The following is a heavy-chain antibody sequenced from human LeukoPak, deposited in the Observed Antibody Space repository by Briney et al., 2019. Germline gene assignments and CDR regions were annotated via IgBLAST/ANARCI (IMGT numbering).Heavy chain of an antibody. D-gene: IGHD2-15*01. Sequence: ASVKVSCKASGYTFTSYGISWVRQAPGQGLEWMGWISAYNGNTNYAQKFQGRVTITADESTSTAYMELSSLRSEDTAVYYCARVRYCSGGSCPSFFADAFDIWGQGTMVTVSS. CDR1: GYTFTSYG. CDR2: ISAYNGNT. J-gene: IGHJ3*02. V-gene: IGHV1-18*01. CDR3: ARVRYCSGGSCPSFFADAFDI.